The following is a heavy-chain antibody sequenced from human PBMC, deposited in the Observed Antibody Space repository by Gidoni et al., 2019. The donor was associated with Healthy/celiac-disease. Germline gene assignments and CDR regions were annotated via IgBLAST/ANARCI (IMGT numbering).Heavy chain of an antibody. Sequence: QLQLQESGPGLVKPSETLSLTCTVPGGSISSSSYYWGWILQPPGKGLEWIGSIYYSGSTYYNPSLKSRVTISVDTCKNQFYLKLSAVTAADTAVYYCARANSYYYGMDVWGQGTTVTVSS. CDR2: IYYSGST. V-gene: IGHV4-39*01. J-gene: IGHJ6*02. CDR1: GGSISSSSYY. CDR3: ARANSYYYGMDV.